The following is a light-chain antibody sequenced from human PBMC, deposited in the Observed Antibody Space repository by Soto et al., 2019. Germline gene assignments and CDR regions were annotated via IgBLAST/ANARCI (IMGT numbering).Light chain of an antibody. CDR3: QVWDNSSDHYL. V-gene: IGLV3-21*02. Sequence: SYELTQPPSVSVAPGQTGRLTRVGNNIGSKSVHWYQQKPGQAPVLVVYDDSDRPSGIPERFSGSNSGNTATLTISRVEAGDEADYYCQVWDNSSDHYLFGTGTKVTVL. CDR1: NIGSKS. CDR2: DDS. J-gene: IGLJ1*01.